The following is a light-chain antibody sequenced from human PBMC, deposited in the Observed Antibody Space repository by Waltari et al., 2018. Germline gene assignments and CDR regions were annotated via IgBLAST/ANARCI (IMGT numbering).Light chain of an antibody. CDR3: ETWDSSLTVL. J-gene: IGLJ2*01. CDR1: SSHIANNF. Sequence: QAVLTQPPSVSAAPGQRVTISCSGTSSHIANNFVSWYQQVPGTAPKLLIYNNDKRPSGIPDRFSGSKSGSSATLDITGLQTGDEAVYYCETWDSSLTVLFGGGTKLTVL. V-gene: IGLV1-51*01. CDR2: NND.